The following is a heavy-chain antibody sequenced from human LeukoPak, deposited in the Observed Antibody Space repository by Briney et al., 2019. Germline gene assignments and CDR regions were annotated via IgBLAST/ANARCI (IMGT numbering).Heavy chain of an antibody. Sequence: GASVKVSCKASGYTFTACYIHWVRQAPGQGLEWMGYINPSGGDTDYAQRFQGRVTMTTDTSITTAYMELSRLRSDDTAMYYCARGFPYSSSTFDYWGQGTLVTVSS. V-gene: IGHV1-2*02. CDR1: GYTFTACY. CDR3: ARGFPYSSSTFDY. CDR2: INPSGGDT. D-gene: IGHD6-13*01. J-gene: IGHJ4*02.